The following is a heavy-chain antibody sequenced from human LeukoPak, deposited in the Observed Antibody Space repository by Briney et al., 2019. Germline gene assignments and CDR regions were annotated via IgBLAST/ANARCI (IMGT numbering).Heavy chain of an antibody. CDR3: ARKSGNQAPDP. Sequence: GASVMLSCKASGYTCTGYYMHWVRQAPGQGLEWMGWINPNSGGTNYAQKFQGRVTMTRDTSISTAYMELSRLRSDDTAVYYCARKSGNQAPDPWGQGTLVTVSS. D-gene: IGHD1-14*01. J-gene: IGHJ5*02. V-gene: IGHV1-2*02. CDR2: INPNSGGT. CDR1: GYTCTGYY.